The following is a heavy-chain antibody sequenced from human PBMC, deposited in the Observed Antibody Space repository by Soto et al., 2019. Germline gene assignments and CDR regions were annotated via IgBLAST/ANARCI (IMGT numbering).Heavy chain of an antibody. J-gene: IGHJ4*02. CDR1: GFTFSNYA. CDR2: TSYDGNNE. V-gene: IGHV3-30*03. CDR3: ASDRMPSSIAARRHGGIDY. Sequence: GGSLRLSCAASGFTFSNYAMHWVRQAPGKGLEWVALTSYDGNNEYYTDSVKGRFTISRDNSKNTLFLQMNSPRPEDTAVYYCASDRMPSSIAARRHGGIDYWGQGTLVTVSS. D-gene: IGHD6-6*01.